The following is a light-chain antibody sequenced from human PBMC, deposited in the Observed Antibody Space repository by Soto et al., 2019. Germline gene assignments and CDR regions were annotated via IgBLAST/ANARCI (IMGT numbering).Light chain of an antibody. J-gene: IGLJ1*01. V-gene: IGLV2-14*01. CDR3: ISYTGSSTSYV. Sequence: QSVLTQPPSVSAAPGQKVTISCSGTRSDIGSYNYVAWYQQFPGKTPKILIYGVSNRPSGVSSRFSGSKSGNTASLTISGLQAEDEADYYCISYTGSSTSYVFGSGTKVTVL. CDR2: GVS. CDR1: RSDIGSYNY.